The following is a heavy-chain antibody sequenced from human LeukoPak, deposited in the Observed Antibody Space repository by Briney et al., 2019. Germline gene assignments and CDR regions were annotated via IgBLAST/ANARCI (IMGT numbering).Heavy chain of an antibody. V-gene: IGHV3-23*01. Sequence: QPGGSLRLSCAASGFTFSSYAMSWVRQAPGKGLEWVSAISGSGGSTYYADSVKGRFTISRDNSKNTLYLQMNSLRAEDTAVYYCAKDGHWNPRPPDMDFQHWGQGTLVTVSS. CDR1: GFTFSSYA. CDR3: AKDGHWNPRPPDMDFQH. J-gene: IGHJ1*01. CDR2: ISGSGGST. D-gene: IGHD1-1*01.